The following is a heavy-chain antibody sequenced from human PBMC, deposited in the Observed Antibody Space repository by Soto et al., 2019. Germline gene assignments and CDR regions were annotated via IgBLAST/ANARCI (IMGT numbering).Heavy chain of an antibody. CDR1: GFMFRDYY. J-gene: IGHJ3*02. Sequence: GGSLRLSCAASGFMFRDYYMSWIRQAPGKGLEWVSYISSSGGYTNYADSVKGRFTISRDDAKNSLYLQMINLRAEDTAVFYCARGYSXSYPXDIWGQGTMVTVSS. D-gene: IGHD6-6*01. V-gene: IGHV3-11*06. CDR3: ARGYSXSYPXDI. CDR2: ISSSGGYT.